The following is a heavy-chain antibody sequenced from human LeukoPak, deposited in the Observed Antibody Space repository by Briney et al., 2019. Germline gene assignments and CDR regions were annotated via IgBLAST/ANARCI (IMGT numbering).Heavy chain of an antibody. CDR1: GYIFTDYA. Sequence: ASVEVSCKASGYIFTDYAIHWLRQAPGQRPEWMGWMNAGNGNTKYSQKFQGRITLIRDTSAATAYMELSSLRHDDLAVYYCARGRGTSGSNRDFYYYYYMDVWGKGTTVTVSS. CDR2: MNAGNGNT. D-gene: IGHD2-15*01. CDR3: ARGRGTSGSNRDFYYYYYMDV. J-gene: IGHJ6*03. V-gene: IGHV1-3*01.